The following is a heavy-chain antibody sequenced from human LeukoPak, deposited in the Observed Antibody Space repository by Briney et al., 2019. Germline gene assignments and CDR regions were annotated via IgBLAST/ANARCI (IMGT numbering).Heavy chain of an antibody. D-gene: IGHD1-1*01. J-gene: IGHJ3*02. CDR1: GFTFSSYG. V-gene: IGHV3-23*01. CDR3: AAFLLQQINVFDI. CDR2: ISGSGGST. Sequence: GGSLRLSCAASGFTFSSYGMSWVRQAPGKGLEWVSAISGSGGSTYYADSVKGRFTISRDNSKNTLYLQMNSLRAEDTAVYYCAAFLLQQINVFDIWGQGTMVTVSS.